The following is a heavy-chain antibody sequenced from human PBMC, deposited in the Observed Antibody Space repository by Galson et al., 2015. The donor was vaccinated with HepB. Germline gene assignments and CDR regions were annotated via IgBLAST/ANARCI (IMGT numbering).Heavy chain of an antibody. CDR3: ATVSGLFDY. CDR1: GYTFTDYY. CDR2: VDPEDGET. J-gene: IGHJ4*02. Sequence: VKVSCKASGYTFTDYYMHWVQQAPGKGLEWMGLVDPEDGETIYAEKFQGRVTITEDTSTDTAYMELSSLRSEDTAVYYCATVSGLFDYWGQGTLVTVSS. V-gene: IGHV1-69-2*01.